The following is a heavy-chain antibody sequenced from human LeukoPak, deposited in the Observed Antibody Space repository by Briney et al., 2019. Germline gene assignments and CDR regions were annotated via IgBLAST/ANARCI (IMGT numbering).Heavy chain of an antibody. J-gene: IGHJ6*02. V-gene: IGHV4-34*01. CDR3: ASIRQCLVDYDG. CDR1: GGSLSGYY. D-gene: IGHD6-19*01. Sequence: PSETLSPTCAVYGGSLSGYYCSWLRQPPRKGLGWIGGINHGVNTNYNPSLKSRVTISADTSKSHFSLKLSTVTASDTAVYYCASIRQCLVDYDGWGHRAMV. CDR2: INHGVNT.